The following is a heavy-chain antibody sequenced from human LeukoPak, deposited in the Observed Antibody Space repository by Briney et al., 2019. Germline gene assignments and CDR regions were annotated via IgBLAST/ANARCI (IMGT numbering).Heavy chain of an antibody. CDR3: ARDWLDVSMDI. CDR2: ISHRSETV. CDR1: GFSFEDFC. Sequence: GGSLRLSCAVPGFSFEDFCMNWVRQAPGKGLEWVSYISHRSETVYYADSVKGRFTISRDNAKNSLYLQMSGLRAEDTAVYYCARDWLDVSMDIWGKGTTVTVSS. D-gene: IGHD2-2*03. J-gene: IGHJ6*04. V-gene: IGHV3-48*04.